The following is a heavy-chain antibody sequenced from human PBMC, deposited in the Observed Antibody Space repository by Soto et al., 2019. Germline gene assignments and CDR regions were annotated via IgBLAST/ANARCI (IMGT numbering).Heavy chain of an antibody. D-gene: IGHD5-12*01. Sequence: PSETLSLTCTVSGGSISSYYWSWIRQPAGKGLEWIGRIYTSGSTNYNPSLKSRVTMSVDTSKNQFSLKLSSVTAADTAVYYCARDSTRDREVAIGAGMDVWGQGTTVTVSS. CDR1: GGSISSYY. CDR2: IYTSGST. V-gene: IGHV4-4*07. J-gene: IGHJ6*02. CDR3: ARDSTRDREVAIGAGMDV.